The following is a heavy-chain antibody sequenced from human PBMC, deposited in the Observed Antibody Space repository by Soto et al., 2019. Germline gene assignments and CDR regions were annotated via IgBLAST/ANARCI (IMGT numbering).Heavy chain of an antibody. V-gene: IGHV1-18*01. Sequence: QVQLVQSGAEVKKPGASVKVSCTASGYTFTSYGISWVRQAPGQGLEWMGWISAYNGNTNYAQKLQCRFTMTTDTSASTADMELRSLRSDDTAVYYGASDGAGIGYFDLWGRGTQVTVSS. J-gene: IGHJ2*01. CDR2: ISAYNGNT. CDR1: GYTFTSYG. D-gene: IGHD3-16*01. CDR3: ASDGAGIGYFDL.